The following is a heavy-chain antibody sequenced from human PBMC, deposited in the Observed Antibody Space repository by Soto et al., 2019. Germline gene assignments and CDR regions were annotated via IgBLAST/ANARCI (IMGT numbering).Heavy chain of an antibody. CDR2: SYYSGTT. D-gene: IGHD1-20*01. CDR1: GNSISVHSYY. V-gene: IGHV4-39*01. CDR3: TRRYNWNDNYYDP. J-gene: IGHJ5*02. Sequence: SETLSLTCTASGNSISVHSYYWTRIRQPPGKGLEWIGSSYYSGTTYFNPSLKSRASISVDTSKNEFSLSLSSVTAADTAVYYCTRRYNWNDNYYDPRGPGVLVTVSS.